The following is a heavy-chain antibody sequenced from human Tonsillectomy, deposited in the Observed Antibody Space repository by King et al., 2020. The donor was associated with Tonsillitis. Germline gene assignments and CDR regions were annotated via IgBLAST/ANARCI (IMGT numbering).Heavy chain of an antibody. Sequence: ESQLVQSGAEVKKPGETLRISCKGSGFIFTTSWIAWVRQMPGKGLDWMGIIYPGDSDTRYSPSFQGRITISADKSITTAFLQWSNLKASDTAMYYCVRQGASRGVIYSWGQGTLVTVSS. J-gene: IGHJ4*02. CDR2: IYPGDSDT. CDR3: VRQGASRGVIYS. CDR1: GFIFTTSW. V-gene: IGHV5-51*01. D-gene: IGHD2-2*01.